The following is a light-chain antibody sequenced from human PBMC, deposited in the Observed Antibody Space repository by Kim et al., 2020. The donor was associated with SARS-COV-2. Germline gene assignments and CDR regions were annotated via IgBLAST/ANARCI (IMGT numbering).Light chain of an antibody. Sequence: QSVLTQPPSVSEAPGQRVTISCSGRTSNIRNNAVNWYQQFPGKAPKLLIYYDDLRPSGVSDRFSGSKSGTSAFLAISGRQSEDEADYYCAAWDDSLNGVVFGGGTQLTVL. J-gene: IGLJ2*01. CDR1: TSNIRNNA. V-gene: IGLV1-36*01. CDR2: YDD. CDR3: AAWDDSLNGVV.